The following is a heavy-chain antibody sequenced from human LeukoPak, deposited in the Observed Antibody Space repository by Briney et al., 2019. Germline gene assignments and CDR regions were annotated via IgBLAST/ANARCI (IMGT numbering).Heavy chain of an antibody. CDR1: GFTFSDYY. J-gene: IGHJ5*02. CDR2: ISGSGGIT. Sequence: GGSLRLSCAASGFTFSDYYMSWVRQAPGKGLEWVSGISGSGGITYYADSVKGRFTFSRDNSKNTLYLQMNSLRAEDTAVYYCAKVSRYGSGSYYRFDPWGQGTQVTVSS. CDR3: AKVSRYGSGSYYRFDP. V-gene: IGHV3-23*01. D-gene: IGHD3-10*01.